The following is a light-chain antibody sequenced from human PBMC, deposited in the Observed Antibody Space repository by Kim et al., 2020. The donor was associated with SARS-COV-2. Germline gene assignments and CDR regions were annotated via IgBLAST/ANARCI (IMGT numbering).Light chain of an antibody. CDR2: AAS. CDR3: QQLNSYPHT. J-gene: IGKJ2*01. CDR1: QGISSY. V-gene: IGKV1-9*01. Sequence: IQLTQSPSSLSASVGDRVTITCRASQGISSYLAWYQQKPGKAPKLLIYAASTLQSGFPSRFSGSGSGTDFTLTISSLQPEDFATYYCQQLNSYPHTFGQGTKLEI.